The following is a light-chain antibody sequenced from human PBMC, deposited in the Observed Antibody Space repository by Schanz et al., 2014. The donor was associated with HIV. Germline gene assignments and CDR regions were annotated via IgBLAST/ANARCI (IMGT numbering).Light chain of an antibody. CDR1: SSNIGAGYD. Sequence: QSVLTQPPSVSGAPGQGVTISCTGSSSNIGAGYDVPWYQQLPGTAPKLLIYGNSNRPSGVPDRFSGSKSGTSASLAISGLQSEDEADYYCASWNVSLNGRVFGGGTKLTVL. CDR3: ASWNVSLNGRV. J-gene: IGLJ3*02. V-gene: IGLV1-40*01. CDR2: GNS.